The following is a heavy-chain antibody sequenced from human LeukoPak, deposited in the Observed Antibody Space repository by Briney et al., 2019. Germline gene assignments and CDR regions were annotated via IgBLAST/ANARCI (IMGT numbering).Heavy chain of an antibody. CDR1: GGSISSGGYS. CDR3: ARDRRYYGMDV. Sequence: PSETLSLTCAVSGGSISSGGYSWSWIRQPPGKGLEWIGYIYHSGSTYYNPSLKSRVTISVDRSKNQFSLKLSSVTAADTAVYYCARDRRYYGMDVWGQGTTVTVSS. CDR2: IYHSGST. V-gene: IGHV4-30-2*01. J-gene: IGHJ6*02.